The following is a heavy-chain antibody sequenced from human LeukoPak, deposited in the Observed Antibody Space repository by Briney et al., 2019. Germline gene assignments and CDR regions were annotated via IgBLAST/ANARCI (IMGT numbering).Heavy chain of an antibody. CDR3: AKGLNIYPY. J-gene: IGHJ4*02. V-gene: IGHV3-23*01. Sequence: GGSLRLSCAASGFAFSIYDMSWVRQAPGKGLEWVSAISVSGGITYYADSVKGRFTISRDNSKNTLYLQMNRLRAEDTAVYYCAKGLNIYPYWGQGTLVPVSS. D-gene: IGHD2-2*02. CDR1: GFAFSIYD. CDR2: ISVSGGIT.